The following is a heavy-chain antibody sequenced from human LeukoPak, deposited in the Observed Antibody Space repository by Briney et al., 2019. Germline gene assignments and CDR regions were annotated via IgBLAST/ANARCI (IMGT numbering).Heavy chain of an antibody. CDR2: IYTNWGT. Sequence: SETLSLTCTVSGGSISSYYWSWIRQPAGKGLEWIGRIYTNWGTNYNPSLKSRVTMSVDTSKSQVSLKLTSVTAADTAVYYCARDPAVAGLYNWFDPWGQGTLVTVSS. D-gene: IGHD6-19*01. J-gene: IGHJ5*02. CDR1: GGSISSYY. CDR3: ARDPAVAGLYNWFDP. V-gene: IGHV4-4*07.